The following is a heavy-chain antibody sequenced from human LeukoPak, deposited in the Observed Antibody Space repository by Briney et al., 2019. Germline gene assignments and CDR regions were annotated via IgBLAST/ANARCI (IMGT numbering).Heavy chain of an antibody. CDR1: GGSFSGYY. V-gene: IGHV4-34*01. J-gene: IGHJ4*02. D-gene: IGHD3-22*01. CDR3: ARGPYDSSRD. Sequence: SETLSLTCAVYGGSFSGYYWSWIRQPPGKGLEWIGEINHSGNTNYNPSLKSRVTISVDTSKNQFSLKLSFVTAADTAVYYCARGPYDSSRDWGQGTLVTVSS. CDR2: INHSGNT.